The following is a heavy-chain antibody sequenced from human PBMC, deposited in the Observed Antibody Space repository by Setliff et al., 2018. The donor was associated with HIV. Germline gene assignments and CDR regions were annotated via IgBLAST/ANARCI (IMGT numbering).Heavy chain of an antibody. Sequence: SETLSLTCTVSGGSISSTSYYWGWIRQPPGTGLEWIGSISSSGNTYYNPSLKSRVTTSVDTPKNQFSLKLNSVTAADTAVYYCARHYDILTGYYFFDYWGQGTLVTVSS. D-gene: IGHD3-9*01. J-gene: IGHJ4*02. V-gene: IGHV4-39*01. CDR1: GGSISSTSYY. CDR3: ARHYDILTGYYFFDY. CDR2: ISSSGNT.